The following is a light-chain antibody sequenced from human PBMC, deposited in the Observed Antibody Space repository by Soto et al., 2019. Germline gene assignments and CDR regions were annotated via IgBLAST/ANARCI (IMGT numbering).Light chain of an antibody. Sequence: DIQMTQSPSTLSASIGDRVTITCRASQSISSWLAWYQQKPGKAPKLLISAASTLQSGVPSRFSGSGSGTEFTLTIQSLQPDDIATYYCQQASSFPHTFGQGTKVDI. J-gene: IGKJ2*01. CDR2: AAS. CDR1: QSISSW. CDR3: QQASSFPHT. V-gene: IGKV1-12*01.